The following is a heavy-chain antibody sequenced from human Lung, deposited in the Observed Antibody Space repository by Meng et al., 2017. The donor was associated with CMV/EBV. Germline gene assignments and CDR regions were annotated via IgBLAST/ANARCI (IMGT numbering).Heavy chain of an antibody. Sequence: GESXKISCAASGFTFNTYAMTWVRQAPGRGLESVSIISGNGGVTYYADSVKCRFTISRDNSKNTVYLQMNSLRAEDTAVYYCAKDLRDIVVLVGARVHWGQGTLVTVSS. CDR2: ISGNGGVT. CDR1: GFTFNTYA. CDR3: AKDLRDIVVLVGARVH. V-gene: IGHV3-23*01. J-gene: IGHJ4*02. D-gene: IGHD2-15*01.